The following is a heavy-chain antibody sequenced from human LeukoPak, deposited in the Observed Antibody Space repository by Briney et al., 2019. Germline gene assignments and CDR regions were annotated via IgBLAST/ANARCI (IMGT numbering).Heavy chain of an antibody. V-gene: IGHV4-59*01. D-gene: IGHD3-22*01. CDR1: GDSIRSYY. Sequence: SETLSLTCIVSGDSIRSYYWNWIRQAPGKALEWIGHIHNNGDIAYNFSLKSRVTISMDTSKNQFSLKLSSATAADTAVYYCGRWGYFDSGNYFVVDYWGQGTVVTVSS. J-gene: IGHJ4*02. CDR2: IHNNGDI. CDR3: GRWGYFDSGNYFVVDY.